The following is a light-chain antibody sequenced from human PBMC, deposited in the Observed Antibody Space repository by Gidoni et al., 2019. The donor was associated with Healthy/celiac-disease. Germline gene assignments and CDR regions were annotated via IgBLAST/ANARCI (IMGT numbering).Light chain of an antibody. CDR2: DVS. J-gene: IGLJ1*01. Sequence: QSAMTQPASVSGSPGQSLTIACTGTSSEVGVYNYVSWYQQHPGKAPKLMIYDVSNRPSGVSNRFSGSKSGNTASLTISGLQAEDEADYYCSSYTSSSTLDYVFGTGTKVTVL. CDR1: SSEVGVYNY. V-gene: IGLV2-14*03. CDR3: SSYTSSSTLDYV.